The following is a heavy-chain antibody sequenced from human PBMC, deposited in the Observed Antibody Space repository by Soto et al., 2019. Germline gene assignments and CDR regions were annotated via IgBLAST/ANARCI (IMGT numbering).Heavy chain of an antibody. J-gene: IGHJ5*02. Sequence: PSETLSLTCTVSGGSISSGGYYWSWIRQHPGKGLEWIGYIYYSGSTYYNPSLKSRVTISVDTSKNQFSLKLSSVTAADTAVYYCARDLSTYYYGSGYNWFDPWGQGTLVTVSS. CDR2: IYYSGST. CDR3: ARDLSTYYYGSGYNWFDP. V-gene: IGHV4-31*03. CDR1: GGSISSGGYY. D-gene: IGHD3-10*01.